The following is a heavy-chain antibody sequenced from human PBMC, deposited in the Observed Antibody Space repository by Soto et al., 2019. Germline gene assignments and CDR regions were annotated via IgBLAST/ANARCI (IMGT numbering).Heavy chain of an antibody. D-gene: IGHD3-22*01. CDR1: GGTFSSYA. Sequence: SVKVSCKASGGTFSSYAISWVRQAPGQGLEWMGGIIPIFGTANYAQKFQGRVTITADESTSTAYMELSSLRSEDTAVYYCARDRAYNYDSSGYYSVFGYWGQGTLVTVSS. CDR3: ARDRAYNYDSSGYYSVFGY. CDR2: IIPIFGTA. J-gene: IGHJ4*02. V-gene: IGHV1-69*13.